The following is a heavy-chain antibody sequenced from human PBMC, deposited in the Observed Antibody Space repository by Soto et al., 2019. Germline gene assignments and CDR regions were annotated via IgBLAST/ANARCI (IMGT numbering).Heavy chain of an antibody. CDR3: AVTMVRGVIPHDAFDT. CDR2: INPNSGGT. Sequence: ASVKVSCKASGYTFTGYYIHWVRQAPGQGLEWMGWINPNSGGTNYAQKFQGWVTMTRDTSISTAYMELSRLRSDDTAVYYCAVTMVRGVIPHDAFDTWGQGTMVTVSS. V-gene: IGHV1-2*04. CDR1: GYTFTGYY. D-gene: IGHD3-10*01. J-gene: IGHJ3*02.